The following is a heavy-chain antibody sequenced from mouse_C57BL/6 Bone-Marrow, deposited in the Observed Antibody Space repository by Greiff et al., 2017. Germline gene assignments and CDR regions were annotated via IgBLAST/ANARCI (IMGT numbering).Heavy chain of an antibody. CDR2: IYPRSGNT. V-gene: IGHV1-81*01. Sequence: QVQLQQSGAELARPGASVKLSCKASGYTFTSYGISWVKQRTGQGLEWIGEIYPRSGNTYYNEKFKGKDTLTADKSSSTAYMELRSLTSEDSAVYFCARRGYYDRFAYWGQGTLVTVSA. J-gene: IGHJ3*01. D-gene: IGHD2-4*01. CDR3: ARRGYYDRFAY. CDR1: GYTFTSYG.